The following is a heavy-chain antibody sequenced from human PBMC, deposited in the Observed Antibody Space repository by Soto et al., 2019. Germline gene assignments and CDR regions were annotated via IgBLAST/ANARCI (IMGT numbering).Heavy chain of an antibody. CDR3: ARGVISPYCGGDCLSSAFDI. V-gene: IGHV6-1*01. CDR1: GDSVSSNSAA. CDR2: TYYRSKWYN. Sequence: QTLSLTCAISGDSVSSNSAAWNWIRQSPSRGLEWLGRTYYRSKWYNDYAVSVKSRITINPDTSKNQFSLQLNSVTPEDTAVYYCARGVISPYCGGDCLSSAFDIWGQGTMVTVSS. D-gene: IGHD2-21*02. J-gene: IGHJ3*02.